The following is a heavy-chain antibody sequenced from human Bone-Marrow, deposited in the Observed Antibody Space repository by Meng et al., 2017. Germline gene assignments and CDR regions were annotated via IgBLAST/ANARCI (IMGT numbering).Heavy chain of an antibody. CDR3: ARGTPGRSYSDY. CDR2: LGAHDGDT. V-gene: IGHV1-18*01. CDR1: DYTFTGYG. J-gene: IGHJ4*02. D-gene: IGHD3-10*01. Sequence: QVQPVLAGTQLKNSGAAVNVSCKASDYTFTGYGVSWVRQAPGQGLVWMAWLGAHDGDTSHEPKFQGRVTVSADRPAATAYMELRSLRSDDTAVYYCARGTPGRSYSDYWGQGTLVTVS.